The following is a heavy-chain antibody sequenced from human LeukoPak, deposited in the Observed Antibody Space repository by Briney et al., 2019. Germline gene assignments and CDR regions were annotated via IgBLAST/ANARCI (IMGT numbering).Heavy chain of an antibody. CDR1: GFTFDDYA. D-gene: IGHD5-18*01. CDR2: ISGSGGST. CDR3: AKDPGYSYGYSFDY. V-gene: IGHV3-23*01. Sequence: GSLRLSCAASGFTFDDYAMSWVRQAPGKGLEWVSAISGSGGSTYYADSVKGRFTTSRDNSKNTLYLQMNSLRAEDTAVYYCAKDPGYSYGYSFDYWGQGTLVTVSS. J-gene: IGHJ4*02.